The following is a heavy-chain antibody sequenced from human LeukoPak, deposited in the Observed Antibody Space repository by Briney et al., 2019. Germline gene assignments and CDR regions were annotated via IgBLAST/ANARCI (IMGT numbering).Heavy chain of an antibody. J-gene: IGHJ4*02. CDR2: IYWNDDK. CDR1: GFSLSTSGVG. V-gene: IGHV2-5*01. Sequence: SGPTLVNPTQTLTLTCTFSGFSLSTSGVGVGWIRQPPGKALEWPAPIYWNDDKRYSPSLKSRLTITKDTSKNQVVLTITNMDPVDTATYYCAXXPYRITIFGVVPXXDXXGQXXXXXV. D-gene: IGHD3-3*01. CDR3: AXXPYRITIFGVVPXXDX.